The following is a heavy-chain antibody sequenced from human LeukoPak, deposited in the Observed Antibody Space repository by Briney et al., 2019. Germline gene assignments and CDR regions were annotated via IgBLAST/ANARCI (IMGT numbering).Heavy chain of an antibody. D-gene: IGHD2/OR15-2a*01. CDR2: INHSGDT. J-gene: IGHJ4*02. V-gene: IGHV4-34*01. CDR1: GGSFSGYY. Sequence: PSETLSLTCAVYGGSFSGYYWTWIRQPPGKGLEWIGEINHSGDTNYNPSLKRRVTISVDTSKNQFSLKLSSVTAADTAVYYCVRGRVKGKYWGQGTLVTVSS. CDR3: VRGRVKGKY.